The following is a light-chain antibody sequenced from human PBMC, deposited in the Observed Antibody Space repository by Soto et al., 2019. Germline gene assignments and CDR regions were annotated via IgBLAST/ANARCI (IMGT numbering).Light chain of an antibody. CDR1: SSNIGSNT. Sequence: QPVLTQPPSASGTPGQRVTISCSGSSSNIGSNTVNWYQQLPGAAPKLLIYSNNQRPSGVPDRVSGSKSGTSASLAISGLQSEDEGNYYCAAWDDSLNGHVVFGGGTKLTVL. V-gene: IGLV1-44*01. J-gene: IGLJ2*01. CDR3: AAWDDSLNGHVV. CDR2: SNN.